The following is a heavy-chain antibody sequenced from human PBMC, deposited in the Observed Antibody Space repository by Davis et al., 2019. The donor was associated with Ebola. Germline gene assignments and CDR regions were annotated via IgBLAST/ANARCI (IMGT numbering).Heavy chain of an antibody. D-gene: IGHD1-1*01. CDR2: IYHDGSEK. V-gene: IGHV3-33*03. CDR3: ESETRLGY. CDR1: GFTFSRYG. Sequence: GESLKISCSASGFTFSRYGMHWVRQAPGKGLEWVAVIYHDGSEKHYADSVKGRFTISRDNAKNTLYLQMNSLTAEDTAVYYCESETRLGYWGQGTLVTVSS. J-gene: IGHJ4*02.